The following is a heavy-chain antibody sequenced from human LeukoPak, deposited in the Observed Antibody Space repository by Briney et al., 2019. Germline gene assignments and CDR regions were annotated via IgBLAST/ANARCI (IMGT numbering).Heavy chain of an antibody. CDR3: ATANFHAFEI. J-gene: IGHJ3*02. V-gene: IGHV3-74*01. D-gene: IGHD6-25*01. CDR1: GFTFSSYW. Sequence: HSGGSLRLSCAASGFTFSSYWMHWVRQAPGKGLVWVSRINSDGSSTTYADSVRGRFTISRDNAKNTLYLQMNSLRLDDTAIYYCATANFHAFEIWGQGTMVTVSS. CDR2: INSDGSST.